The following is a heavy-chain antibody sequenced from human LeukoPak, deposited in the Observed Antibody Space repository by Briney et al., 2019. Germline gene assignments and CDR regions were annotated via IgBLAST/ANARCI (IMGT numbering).Heavy chain of an antibody. D-gene: IGHD6-19*01. Sequence: GESLRLSCAASGFTFSSYGMHWVRQAPGKGLEWVSFIRYDGSNEYYADSVKGRFTISRDNSKNTLYLQMNSLRAEDTAVYYCAKDWDSSGWYVLGYWGQGTLVTVSS. CDR3: AKDWDSSGWYVLGY. J-gene: IGHJ4*02. CDR2: IRYDGSNE. V-gene: IGHV3-30*02. CDR1: GFTFSSYG.